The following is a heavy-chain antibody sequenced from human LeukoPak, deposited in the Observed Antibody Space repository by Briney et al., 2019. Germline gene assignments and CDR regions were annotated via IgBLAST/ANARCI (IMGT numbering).Heavy chain of an antibody. CDR2: INPSGGST. V-gene: IGHV1-46*01. J-gene: IGHJ4*02. CDR3: ARDGDCGGDCYDFDY. Sequence: ASVKVSCKASGYTFTSYYMHWVRQAPGQGLEWMGIINPSGGSTSYARKFQGRVTMTRDTSTSTVYMELSSLRSEDTAVYYCARDGDCGGDCYDFDYWGQGTLVTVSS. CDR1: GYTFTSYY. D-gene: IGHD2-21*02.